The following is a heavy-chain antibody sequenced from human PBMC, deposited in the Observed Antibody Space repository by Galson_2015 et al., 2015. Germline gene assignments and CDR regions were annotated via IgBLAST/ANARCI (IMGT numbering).Heavy chain of an antibody. V-gene: IGHV3-23*01. J-gene: IGHJ4*02. Sequence: LRLSCAGSGVTFSNYAMSWVRQAPGKGLEWVSAISGSSNRTYYADSVKGRFTISRDDSKNTVCLQMNGLRADDTAVYYCAKGSRNYGSSASDYWGQGTLDTVSS. CDR1: GVTFSNYA. CDR3: AKGSRNYGSSASDY. D-gene: IGHD3-22*01. CDR2: ISGSSNRT.